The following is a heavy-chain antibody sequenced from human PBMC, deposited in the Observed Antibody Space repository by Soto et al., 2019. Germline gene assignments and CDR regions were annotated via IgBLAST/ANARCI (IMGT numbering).Heavy chain of an antibody. CDR2: ISSSSSNI. D-gene: IGHD3-16*01. Sequence: EVQLVESGGGLVKPGGSLRLSCAASGFTFSSYSMNWVRQAPGKGLEWVSSISSSSSNIYYADAVKGRFTMSRDNAKNLVYLQMNSLRAEDTAVYYCARVGGRRGGGYFDLWGRGTLVTVSS. CDR1: GFTFSSYS. J-gene: IGHJ2*01. CDR3: ARVGGRRGGGYFDL. V-gene: IGHV3-21*06.